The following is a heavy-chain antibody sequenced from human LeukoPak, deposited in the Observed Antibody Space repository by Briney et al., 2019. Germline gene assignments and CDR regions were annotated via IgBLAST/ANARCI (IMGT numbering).Heavy chain of an antibody. V-gene: IGHV1-2*02. CDR1: GYTFTGYY. CDR3: ARDEYYDILTGYSSDGRRGFDY. J-gene: IGHJ4*02. CDR2: INPNSGGT. Sequence: ASVKVSFKASGYTFTGYYMHWVRQAPGQGLEWRGWINPNSGGTNYAQKFQGRVTMTRDTSISTAYMELSRLRSDDTAVYYCARDEYYDILTGYSSDGRRGFDYWGQGTLVTVSS. D-gene: IGHD3-9*01.